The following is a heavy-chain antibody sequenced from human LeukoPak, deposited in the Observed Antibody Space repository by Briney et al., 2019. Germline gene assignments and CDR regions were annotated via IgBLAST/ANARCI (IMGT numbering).Heavy chain of an antibody. Sequence: SETLSLTCTVSGGSISSYYWSWIRQPAGKGLEWIGRIYTSGSTNYNPSLKSRVTMSVDTSKKQFSLKLNSVTAADTAVYYCARDSYYYDSSGYSSITPDSWGQGTLVTVSS. J-gene: IGHJ5*01. D-gene: IGHD3-22*01. CDR1: GGSISSYY. CDR3: ARDSYYYDSSGYSSITPDS. V-gene: IGHV4-4*07. CDR2: IYTSGST.